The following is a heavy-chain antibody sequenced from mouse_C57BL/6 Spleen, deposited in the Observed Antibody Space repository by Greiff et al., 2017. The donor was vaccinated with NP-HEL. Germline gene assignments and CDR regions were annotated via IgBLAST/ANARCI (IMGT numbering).Heavy chain of an antibody. Sequence: DVQLQESGGDLVKPGGSLKLSCAASGFTFSSYGMSWVRQTPDKRLEWVATISSGGSYTYYPDSVKGRFTISRDNAKNTLYLQMSSLKSEDTAMYYCASQLTGTSFDYWGQGTTLTVSS. CDR2: ISSGGSYT. D-gene: IGHD4-1*01. V-gene: IGHV5-6*01. J-gene: IGHJ2*01. CDR3: ASQLTGTSFDY. CDR1: GFTFSSYG.